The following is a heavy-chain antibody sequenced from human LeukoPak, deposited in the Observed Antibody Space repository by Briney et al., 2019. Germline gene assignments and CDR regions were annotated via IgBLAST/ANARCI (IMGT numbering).Heavy chain of an antibody. J-gene: IGHJ4*02. CDR2: IRYDGINK. Sequence: GGSLRLSCAASGFTFSGYAMHWFRQAPGKGLEWVAFIRYDGINKSYEYSVKGRFTIPRDNSNNTLYLQMNSLRAEDTAVYYCAKLYKSSSLDYWGQGTLVTVSS. V-gene: IGHV3-30*02. D-gene: IGHD2-2*02. CDR3: AKLYKSSSLDY. CDR1: GFTFSGYA.